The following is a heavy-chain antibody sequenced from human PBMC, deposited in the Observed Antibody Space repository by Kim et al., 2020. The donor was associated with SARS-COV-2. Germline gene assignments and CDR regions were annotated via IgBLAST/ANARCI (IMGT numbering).Heavy chain of an antibody. J-gene: IGHJ2*01. CDR3: VRGNDIMATRDRYFDL. CDR1: GFTFNNHI. CDR2: ITSNGGST. V-gene: IGHV3-64D*06. Sequence: GGSLRLSCSASGFTFNNHIMHWVRQAPGMGLEDVSGITSNGGSTYYVDSVKGRFTISRDTSRNTLYLQMGSLRVDDTAIYYCVRGNDIMATRDRYFDLWGRGPLVIVSS. D-gene: IGHD5-12*01.